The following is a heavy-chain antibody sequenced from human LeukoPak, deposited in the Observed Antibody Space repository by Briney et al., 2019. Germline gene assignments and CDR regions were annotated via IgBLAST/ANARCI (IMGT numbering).Heavy chain of an antibody. CDR1: GGSMNGNY. CDR2: IYYSGST. CDR3: ARGGWSLDI. Sequence: PSETLSLTCTVSGGSMNGNYWSWIRQPPGKGLEWIGYIYYSGSTNYNPSLKSRVTISVDTSKNQFSLQLSSVTAADTAVYYCARGGWSLDIWGRGTLVTVSS. V-gene: IGHV4-59*01. J-gene: IGHJ2*01.